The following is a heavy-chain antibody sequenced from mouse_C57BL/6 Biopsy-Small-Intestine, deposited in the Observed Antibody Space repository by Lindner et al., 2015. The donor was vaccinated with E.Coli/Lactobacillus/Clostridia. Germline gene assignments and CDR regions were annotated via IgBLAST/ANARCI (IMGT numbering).Heavy chain of an antibody. V-gene: IGHV1-9*01. Sequence: VQLQESGAELMKPGASVKLSCKATGYTFTGYWIEWIKQRPGHGLEWIGRILPGSGKTNNNERFKGKATFTADSSSNTAYMQLNSLTTEDSAIYYCARRRGSSPFDFWGHGTTLTVSS. J-gene: IGHJ2*01. CDR2: ILPGSGKT. CDR1: GYTFTGYW. CDR3: ARRRGSSPFDF. D-gene: IGHD1-1*01.